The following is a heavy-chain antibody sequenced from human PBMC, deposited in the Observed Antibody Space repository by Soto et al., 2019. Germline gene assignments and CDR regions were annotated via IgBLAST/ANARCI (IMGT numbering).Heavy chain of an antibody. Sequence: ASVKVSCNASGYTFTGYYMHWVRQAPGQGLEWMGWINPNSGGTNYAQKFQGWVTMTRDTSISTAYMELSRLRSDDTAVYYCARGSIVVVPAAMRSWFDPWGQGTLVTVSS. CDR1: GYTFTGYY. D-gene: IGHD2-2*01. J-gene: IGHJ5*02. CDR2: INPNSGGT. CDR3: ARGSIVVVPAAMRSWFDP. V-gene: IGHV1-2*04.